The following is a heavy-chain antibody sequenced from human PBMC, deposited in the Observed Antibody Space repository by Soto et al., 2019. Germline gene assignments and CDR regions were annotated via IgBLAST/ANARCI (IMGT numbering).Heavy chain of an antibody. CDR2: IWYDGSNK. D-gene: IGHD1-1*01. V-gene: IGHV3-33*01. J-gene: IGHJ5*02. Sequence: PGGSLRLSCASSGFTFISYGMHWVRQAPGKGLEWVAVIWYDGSNKYYADSVKGRFTISRDNSKNTLYLQMNSLRAEDTAVYYCARDRSGTFDPWGQGTLVTVSS. CDR3: ARDRSGTFDP. CDR1: GFTFISYG.